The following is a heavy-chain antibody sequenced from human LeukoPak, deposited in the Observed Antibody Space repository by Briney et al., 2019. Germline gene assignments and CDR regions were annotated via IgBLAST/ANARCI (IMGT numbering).Heavy chain of an antibody. CDR2: IKQDGGTR. CDR1: GFTFTNPW. D-gene: IGHD1-26*01. Sequence: GGSLRLSCAASGFTFTNPWMAWVRQAPGKGLEWVANIKQDGGTRHYADSLRGRFTISRDNPKNSLYLQLNSPRADDTAVYYCARDTVGSLDYWGQGILVTVAS. CDR3: ARDTVGSLDY. J-gene: IGHJ4*02. V-gene: IGHV3-7*01.